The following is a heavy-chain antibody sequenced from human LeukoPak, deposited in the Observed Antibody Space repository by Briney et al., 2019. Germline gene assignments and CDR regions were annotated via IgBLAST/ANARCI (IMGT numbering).Heavy chain of an antibody. CDR2: IIPNLGIA. CDR1: GGTFSSYA. D-gene: IGHD1-26*01. J-gene: IGHJ3*02. Sequence: ASVKVSCKASGGTFSSYAISWVRQAPGQGLEWMGRIIPNLGIANYAQKFQGRVTITADKSTSTAYMELSSLKASDTAMYYCARRKWELLHGAFDIWGQGTMVTVSS. CDR3: ARRKWELLHGAFDI. V-gene: IGHV1-69*04.